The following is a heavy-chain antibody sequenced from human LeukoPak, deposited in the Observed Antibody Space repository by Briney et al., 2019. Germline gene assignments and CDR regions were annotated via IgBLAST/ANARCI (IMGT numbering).Heavy chain of an antibody. J-gene: IGHJ4*02. CDR3: TTDRHYYDSSGYQDNFDY. Sequence: GGSLRLSCAASGFTFSSYGMSWVRQAPGNGLEWVGRIKSKTDGGTTDYAAPVKGRFTISRDDSKNTLYLQMNSLNTEDTAVYYCTTDRHYYDSSGYQDNFDYWGQGTLVTVSS. V-gene: IGHV3-15*01. CDR1: GFTFSSYG. CDR2: IKSKTDGGTT. D-gene: IGHD3-22*01.